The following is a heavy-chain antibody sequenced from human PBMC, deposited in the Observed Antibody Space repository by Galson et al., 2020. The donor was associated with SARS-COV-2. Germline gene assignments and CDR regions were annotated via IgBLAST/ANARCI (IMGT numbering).Heavy chain of an antibody. D-gene: IGHD3-10*01. CDR3: AQDHSAINYPLAFEI. Sequence: GGSLRLSCAASGFTFIFYGMKWVRQAPGKGLEWVAFIRGDGSDAYYADSVKGRFTILRDNSNNMLHLQMNSLRLDDTAVYYCAQDHSAINYPLAFEIWDHGTSVTVSS. CDR1: GFTFIFYG. V-gene: IGHV3-30*02. CDR2: IRGDGSDA. J-gene: IGHJ3*02.